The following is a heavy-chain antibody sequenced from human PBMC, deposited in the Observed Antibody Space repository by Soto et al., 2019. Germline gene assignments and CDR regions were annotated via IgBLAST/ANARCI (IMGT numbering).Heavy chain of an antibody. Sequence: SETLSLTCAVYGGSFSGYYWSWIRQPPGKGLEWIGEINHSGSTNYNPSLKSRVTISVDTSKNQFSLKLSSVTAADTAVYYCARGLRDTYSIYYFDYWGQGPLVTVSS. J-gene: IGHJ4*02. CDR1: GGSFSGYY. V-gene: IGHV4-34*01. D-gene: IGHD6-13*01. CDR2: INHSGST. CDR3: ARGLRDTYSIYYFDY.